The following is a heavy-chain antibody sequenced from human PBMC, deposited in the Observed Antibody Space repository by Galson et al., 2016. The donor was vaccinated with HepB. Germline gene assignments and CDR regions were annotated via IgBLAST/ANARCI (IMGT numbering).Heavy chain of an antibody. V-gene: IGHV5-51*01. CDR2: IYPGDSDT. CDR1: GYSFTKYW. CDR3: ARCFSYSSGWYHWFDP. Sequence: QSGAEVTQPGESLKISCKGSGYSFTKYWIGWVRQMPGKGLEWMGIIYPGDSDTRYSPSFQGQVTISADKSISTAYLQWSSLKASDTAMYYCARCFSYSSGWYHWFDPWGQGTLVTVSS. J-gene: IGHJ5*02. D-gene: IGHD6-19*01.